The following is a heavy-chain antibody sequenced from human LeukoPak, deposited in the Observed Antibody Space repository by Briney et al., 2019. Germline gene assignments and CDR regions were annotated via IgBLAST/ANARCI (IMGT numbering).Heavy chain of an antibody. CDR2: INTDGNST. V-gene: IGHV3-74*01. J-gene: IGHJ4*02. D-gene: IGHD3-10*01. Sequence: GGSLRLSCAASGFTFSSYWMHWVRQAPGKGLVWVSRINTDGNSTNYADSLKGRFTISRDNAKNTLYLQMNNLRAEDTAVYYCARVKDGSGNYRYFDYWGRGTLVTVSS. CDR3: ARVKDGSGNYRYFDY. CDR1: GFTFSSYW.